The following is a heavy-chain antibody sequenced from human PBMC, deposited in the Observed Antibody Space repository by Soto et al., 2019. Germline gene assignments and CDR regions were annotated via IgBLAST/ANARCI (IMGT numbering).Heavy chain of an antibody. V-gene: IGHV1-2*04. CDR2: INPNSGGT. CDR3: ARDQGSSSSSAVEPRFHGMDV. CDR1: GGTFTGYY. Sequence: ASVKVSCKASGGTFTGYYMHWVRQAPGQGLEWMGWINPNSGGTNYAQKFQGWVTMTRDTSISTAYMELSRLRSDDTAVYYCARDQGSSSSSAVEPRFHGMDVWGQGTTVTVSS. D-gene: IGHD6-6*01. J-gene: IGHJ6*02.